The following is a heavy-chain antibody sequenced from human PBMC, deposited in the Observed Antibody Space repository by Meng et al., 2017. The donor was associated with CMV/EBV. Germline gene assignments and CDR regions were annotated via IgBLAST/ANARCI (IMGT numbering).Heavy chain of an antibody. CDR2: IYYSGST. J-gene: IGHJ4*02. V-gene: IGHV4-30-4*08. CDR1: GGSISSGDYY. D-gene: IGHD2-2*01. Sequence: VRLQESGPGRVNPSPTPSLTCTVSGGSISSGDYYWSWIRQPPGKGLEWIGYIYYSGSTYYNPSLKSRVTISVDTSKNQFSLKLSSVTAADTAVYYCARVGRTSCYDYWGQGTLVTASS. CDR3: ARVGRTSCYDY.